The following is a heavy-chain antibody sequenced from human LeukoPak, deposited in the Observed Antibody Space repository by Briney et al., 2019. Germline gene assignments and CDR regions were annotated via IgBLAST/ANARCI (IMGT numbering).Heavy chain of an antibody. Sequence: PSETMSPTCTVSGGSISSGGYYWSWIRQHPGRGLEWIGYIYYSGSTYYNPSLKSRVTRSVDTSKNQFSLKLSSVTAADTAVYYCARDPSGGSSGYYYYMDVWGKGTTVTVSS. J-gene: IGHJ6*03. V-gene: IGHV4-31*03. CDR2: IYYSGST. D-gene: IGHD3-22*01. CDR1: GGSISSGGYY. CDR3: ARDPSGGSSGYYYYMDV.